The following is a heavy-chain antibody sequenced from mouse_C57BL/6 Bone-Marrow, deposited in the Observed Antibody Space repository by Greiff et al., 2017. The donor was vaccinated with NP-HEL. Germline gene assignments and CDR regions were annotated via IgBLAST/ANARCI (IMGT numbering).Heavy chain of an antibody. J-gene: IGHJ1*03. V-gene: IGHV1-59*01. CDR3: ARGYGSSYGLWWFDV. Sequence: VQLQQSGAELVRPGTSVKLSCKASGYTFTSYWMHWVKQRPGQGLEWIGVIDPSDSYTNYNQKFKGKATLTVDTSSSTAYMQLSSLTSEDSAGYYCARGYGSSYGLWWFDVWGTGTTVTVSS. D-gene: IGHD1-1*01. CDR2: IDPSDSYT. CDR1: GYTFTSYW.